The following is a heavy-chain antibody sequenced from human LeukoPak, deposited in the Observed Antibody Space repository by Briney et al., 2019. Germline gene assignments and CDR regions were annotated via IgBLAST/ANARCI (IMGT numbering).Heavy chain of an antibody. CDR1: GYTFTSYG. V-gene: IGHV1-18*01. J-gene: IGHJ2*01. D-gene: IGHD6-19*01. CDR3: AASSGRLRYWYFDL. Sequence: ASVKVSYKASGYTFTSYGISWVRQAPGQGLEWMGWISAYNGNTNYAQKLQGRVTMTTGTSTSTAYMELRSLRSDDTAVYYCAASSGRLRYWYFDLWGRGTLVTVSS. CDR2: ISAYNGNT.